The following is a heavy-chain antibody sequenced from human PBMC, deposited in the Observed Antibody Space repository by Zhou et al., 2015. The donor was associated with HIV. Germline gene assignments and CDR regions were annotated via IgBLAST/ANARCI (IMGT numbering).Heavy chain of an antibody. V-gene: IGHV1-69*09. D-gene: IGHD3-10*01. J-gene: IGHJ6*02. CDR1: GGTFSSYT. CDR2: IIPILGIA. Sequence: QVQLVQSGAEVKKPGSSVKVSCKASGGTFSSYTISWVRQAPGQGLEWMGRIIPILGIANYAQKFQGRVTITADKSTSTAYMELSSLRSEDTAVYYCARATAGESDYYYYGMDVWGQGTTVTVSS. CDR3: ARATAGESDYYYYGMDV.